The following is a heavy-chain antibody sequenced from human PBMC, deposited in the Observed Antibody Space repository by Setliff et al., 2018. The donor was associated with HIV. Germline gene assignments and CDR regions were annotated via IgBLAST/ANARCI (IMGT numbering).Heavy chain of an antibody. D-gene: IGHD1-1*01. CDR1: GGIISSDSFF. Sequence: SLTCAVSGGIISSDSFFWSWIRQPAGKGLEWIGHISATGSTNYNPSLKSRVTMSLDTSKNKFSLNLNSVTAADAAVYFCARAREGWKPFAFDYWGQGTLVTVSS. V-gene: IGHV4-61*09. J-gene: IGHJ4*02. CDR3: ARAREGWKPFAFDY. CDR2: ISATGST.